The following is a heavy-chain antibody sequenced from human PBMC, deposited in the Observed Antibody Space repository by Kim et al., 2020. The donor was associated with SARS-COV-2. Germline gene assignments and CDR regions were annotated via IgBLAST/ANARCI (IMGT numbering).Heavy chain of an antibody. CDR1: GYSISSGYY. V-gene: IGHV4-38-2*02. D-gene: IGHD5-12*01. CDR3: ARGSRLVALDY. Sequence: SETLSLTCTVSGYSISSGYYWGWIRQPPGKGLEWIGSIYHSGSTYYNPSLKSRVTISVDTSKNQFSLKLSSVTAAATAVYYCARGSRLVALDYWGQGTLV. CDR2: IYHSGST. J-gene: IGHJ4*02.